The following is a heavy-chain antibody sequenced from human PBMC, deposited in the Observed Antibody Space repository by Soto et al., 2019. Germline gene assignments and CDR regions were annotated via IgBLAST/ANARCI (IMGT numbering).Heavy chain of an antibody. CDR1: GGTFSSYA. CDR3: AVGGGGSAWWFEP. V-gene: IGHV1-69*01. CDR2: IIPIFGTA. J-gene: IGHJ5*02. D-gene: IGHD2-15*01. Sequence: QVQLVQSGAEVKKPGSSVKVSCKASGGTFSSYAISWVRQAPGQGLEWMGGIIPIFGTANYEQKFQGRVTITADEATRKAYMELSSMRSEDTDVYYCAVGGGGSAWWFEPWGQGTMVTVSS.